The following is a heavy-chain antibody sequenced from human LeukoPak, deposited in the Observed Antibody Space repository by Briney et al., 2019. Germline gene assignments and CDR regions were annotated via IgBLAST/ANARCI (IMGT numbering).Heavy chain of an antibody. J-gene: IGHJ5*02. CDR3: ARDHFLYDYVWGSYRS. Sequence: ASVKVSCKASGYTFTSYDINWVRQATGQGLEWMGWMNPNSGNTGYAQKFQGRVTMTRNTSISTAYMELSSLRSEDTAVYYCARDHFLYDYVWGSYRSWGQGTLVTVSS. CDR1: GYTFTSYD. CDR2: MNPNSGNT. D-gene: IGHD3-16*02. V-gene: IGHV1-8*01.